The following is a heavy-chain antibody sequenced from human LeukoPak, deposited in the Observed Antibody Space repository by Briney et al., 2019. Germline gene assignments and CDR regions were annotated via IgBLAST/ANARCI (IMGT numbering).Heavy chain of an antibody. Sequence: GGSLRLSCAASGFTFANYWMHWVRQAPGKGLVWVSRVNNDGSDTTYADSVKGRFTISRDNAKNSLYLQMNSLRAEDTAVYYCARLSHGLDYWGQGTLVTVSS. CDR1: GFTFANYW. D-gene: IGHD2/OR15-2a*01. CDR2: VNNDGSDT. CDR3: ARLSHGLDY. J-gene: IGHJ4*02. V-gene: IGHV3-74*01.